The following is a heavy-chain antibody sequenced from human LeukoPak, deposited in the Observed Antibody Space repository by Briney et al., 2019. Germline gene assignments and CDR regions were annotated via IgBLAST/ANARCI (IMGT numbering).Heavy chain of an antibody. CDR3: ARLANSGSGWYKDY. CDR1: GGSISSSSYY. J-gene: IGHJ4*02. V-gene: IGHV4-39*01. D-gene: IGHD6-19*01. Sequence: SETLSLTCTVSGGSISSSSYYWGWIRQPPGKWLEWIGSIYYSGSTYYNPSLKSRVTISVDTSENQFSLKLSSVTAADTAVYYCARLANSGSGWYKDYWGQGTLVTVSS. CDR2: IYYSGST.